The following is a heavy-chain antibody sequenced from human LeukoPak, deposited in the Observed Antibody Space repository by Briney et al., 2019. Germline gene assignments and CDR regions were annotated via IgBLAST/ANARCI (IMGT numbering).Heavy chain of an antibody. CDR3: ARDTPSGNFDF. V-gene: IGHV3-33*08. Sequence: GGSLRLSCAASGFTFSRYWMHWVRQAPGKGLEWVAIIWHDGSDKYYADSVKGRFTISRDSSKNTLYLQMNSLRAEDTAVYYCARDTPSGNFDFWGQGTLVTVSS. J-gene: IGHJ4*02. CDR2: IWHDGSDK. CDR1: GFTFSRYW.